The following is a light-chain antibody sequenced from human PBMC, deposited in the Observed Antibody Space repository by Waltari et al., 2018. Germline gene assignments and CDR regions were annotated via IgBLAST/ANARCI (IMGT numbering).Light chain of an antibody. Sequence: QLELTQSPSASASLGPSVKLTCTLSSWHTLHVVAWHQQQPQKGPRYLMKVNSDGSHSRGDEIPDRFSGSSSGAERYLTISSLQSEDEADYYCQTGGHGTWVFGGGTKLTVL. CDR2: VNSDGSH. V-gene: IGLV4-69*01. CDR3: QTGGHGTWV. J-gene: IGLJ3*02. CDR1: SWHTLHV.